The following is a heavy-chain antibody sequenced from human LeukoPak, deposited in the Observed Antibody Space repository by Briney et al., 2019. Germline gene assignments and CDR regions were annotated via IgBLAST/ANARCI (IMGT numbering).Heavy chain of an antibody. D-gene: IGHD2-2*01. CDR3: AREWEDIVVVPAAMPETPRWGMDV. CDR1: GGSFSSYY. Sequence: PSETLSLTCAVYGGSFSSYYWSWIRQPPGKGLEWIGEIYHSGSTNYNPSLKSRVTISVDKSKNQFSLKLSSVTAADTAVYYCAREWEDIVVVPAAMPETPRWGMDVWGQGTTVTVSS. V-gene: IGHV4-34*01. J-gene: IGHJ6*02. CDR2: IYHSGST.